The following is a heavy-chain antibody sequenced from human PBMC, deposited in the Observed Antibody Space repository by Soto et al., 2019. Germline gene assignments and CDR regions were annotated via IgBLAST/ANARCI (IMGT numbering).Heavy chain of an antibody. CDR3: ARPITMVRGVTGYGMDV. CDR2: IWYDGSNK. J-gene: IGHJ6*02. CDR1: GFTFSSYG. D-gene: IGHD3-10*01. Sequence: QVQLMESGGGVVQPGRSLRLSCAASGFTFSSYGMHWVRQAPGKGLEWVAVIWYDGSNKYYADSVKGRFTISRDNSKNTLYLQMNSLRAEDTAVYYCARPITMVRGVTGYGMDVWGQGTTVTVSS. V-gene: IGHV3-33*01.